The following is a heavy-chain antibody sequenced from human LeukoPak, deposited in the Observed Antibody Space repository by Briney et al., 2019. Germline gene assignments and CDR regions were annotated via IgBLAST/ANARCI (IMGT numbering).Heavy chain of an antibody. D-gene: IGHD3-10*01. CDR3: ASGSGSYRTPYYYMDV. CDR2: IYSGGST. CDR1: GFTVSSNY. V-gene: IGHV3-53*01. Sequence: SGGSLRLSCAASGFTVSSNYMSWVRQAPGKGLEWVSVIYSGGSTYYADSVKGRFTISRDNSKNTLYLQMNSLRAEDTAVYYCASGSGSYRTPYYYMDVWGTGTTVTVSS. J-gene: IGHJ6*03.